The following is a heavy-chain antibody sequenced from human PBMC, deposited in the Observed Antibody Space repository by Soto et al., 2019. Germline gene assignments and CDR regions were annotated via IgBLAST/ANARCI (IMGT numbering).Heavy chain of an antibody. Sequence: SVKVSCKASGGTFSSYTISWVRQAPGQGLEWMGRIIPILGIANYAQKFQGRVTITADKSTSTAYMELSSLRSEDTAVYYCAREQGGILAAAGAFDIWGQGTMVTVSS. D-gene: IGHD6-13*01. V-gene: IGHV1-69*04. CDR2: IIPILGIA. CDR3: AREQGGILAAAGAFDI. CDR1: GGTFSSYT. J-gene: IGHJ3*02.